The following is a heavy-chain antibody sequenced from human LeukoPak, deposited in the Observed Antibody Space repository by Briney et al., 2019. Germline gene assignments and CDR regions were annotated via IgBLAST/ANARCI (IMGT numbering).Heavy chain of an antibody. D-gene: IGHD3-22*01. CDR1: GESISTYS. Sequence: SETLSLTCSVSGFVSGESISTYSWGWFRQPAGKGLEWLGRINASGSTNYNPSLKSRATISEDKSNNQLSLKLSSVTAADTAVYYCARDSRGTDPWYFDVWGRGTLVTVSS. J-gene: IGHJ2*01. V-gene: IGHV4-4*07. CDR2: INASGST. CDR3: ARDSRGTDPWYFDV.